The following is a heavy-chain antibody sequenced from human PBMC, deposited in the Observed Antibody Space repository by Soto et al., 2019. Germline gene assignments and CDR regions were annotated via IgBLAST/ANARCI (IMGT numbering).Heavy chain of an antibody. CDR1: GGSISSGDYY. CDR3: ARRSNSGRST. J-gene: IGHJ4*02. Sequence: PSETLSLTCTVSGGSISSGDYYWSWIRQPPGRGLEWIGYIYYSGSTNYNPSLKSRVTISVDTSKNQFSLKLSSVTAADTAVYYCARRSNSGRSTWGQGTLVTVSS. CDR2: IYYSGST. V-gene: IGHV4-61*08. D-gene: IGHD1-26*01.